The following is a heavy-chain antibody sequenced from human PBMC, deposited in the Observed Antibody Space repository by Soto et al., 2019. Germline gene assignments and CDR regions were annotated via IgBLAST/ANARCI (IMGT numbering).Heavy chain of an antibody. CDR3: ARDKWYYYDSSGSAG. CDR1: GGTFSSYA. CDR2: IIPIFGTA. V-gene: IGHV1-69*13. Sequence: SVQVSCKASGGTFSSYAISWVRQAPGQGLEWMGGIIPIFGTANYAQKFQGRVTITADESTSTAYMELSSLRSEDTAVYYCARDKWYYYDSSGSAGWGQGRMV. D-gene: IGHD3-22*01. J-gene: IGHJ3*01.